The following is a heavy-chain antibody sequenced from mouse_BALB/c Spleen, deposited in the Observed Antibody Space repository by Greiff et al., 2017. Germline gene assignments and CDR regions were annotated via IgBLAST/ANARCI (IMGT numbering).Heavy chain of an antibody. Sequence: VQLKESGPELVKPGASVKVSCKASGYAFTSYNMYWVKQSHGKSLEWIGYIDPYNGGTSYNQKFRGKATLTVDKSSSTAYMHLNSLTSEDSAVYYCARAIYYAMDYWGQGTSVTVSS. J-gene: IGHJ4*01. CDR2: IDPYNGGT. CDR1: GYAFTSYN. CDR3: ARAIYYAMDY. V-gene: IGHV1S135*01.